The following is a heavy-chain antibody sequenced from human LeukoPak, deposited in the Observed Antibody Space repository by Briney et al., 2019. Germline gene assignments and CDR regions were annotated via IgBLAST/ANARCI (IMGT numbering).Heavy chain of an antibody. Sequence: PSETLSLTCTVSGDSISSSNCYWGWIRQPPGKGLEWIAYIYYSGSTNYNPSLKSRVTISVDTSKNQFSLKLSSVTAADTAVYYCATYPFRGDTHYFDYWGQGTLVTVSS. V-gene: IGHV4-61*05. D-gene: IGHD3-10*01. CDR2: IYYSGST. CDR1: GDSISSSNCY. J-gene: IGHJ4*02. CDR3: ATYPFRGDTHYFDY.